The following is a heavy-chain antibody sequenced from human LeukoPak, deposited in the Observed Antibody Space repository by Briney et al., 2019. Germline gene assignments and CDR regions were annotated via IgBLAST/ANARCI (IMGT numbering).Heavy chain of an antibody. J-gene: IGHJ4*02. Sequence: SETMSLTCAVYGGSFSGYYWSWIRQPPGKGLEWIGEINHSGSTNYNPSPKSRVTISVDTSKNQFSLKLSSVTAADTAVYYCERGGTIWLTDYWGQGTLVTVSS. D-gene: IGHD5-18*01. V-gene: IGHV4-34*01. CDR3: ERGGTIWLTDY. CDR2: INHSGST. CDR1: GGSFSGYY.